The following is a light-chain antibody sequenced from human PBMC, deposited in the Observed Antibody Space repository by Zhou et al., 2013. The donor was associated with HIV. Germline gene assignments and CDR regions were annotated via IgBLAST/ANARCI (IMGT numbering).Light chain of an antibody. CDR3: QQYNNWPPWT. CDR2: GAS. CDR1: QSVRTY. Sequence: EIVLTQSPGTLSLSPGEXATLSCRASQSVRTYLAWYQQKPGQAPRLLIYGASTRATGIPARFSGSGSGTEFTLTISSLQSEDFAVYYCQQYNNWPPWTFGQGTKVEIK. V-gene: IGKV3-15*01. J-gene: IGKJ1*01.